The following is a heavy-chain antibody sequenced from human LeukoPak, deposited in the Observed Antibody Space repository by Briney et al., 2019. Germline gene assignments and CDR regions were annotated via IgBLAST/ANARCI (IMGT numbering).Heavy chain of an antibody. CDR3: AKVTTAGPDYYYYGMDV. J-gene: IGHJ6*02. CDR1: GFTFSDYY. D-gene: IGHD4-4*01. Sequence: GGSLRLSCAASGFTFSDYYMSWIRQAPGKGLEWVSAISGSGGSTYYADSVKGRFTISRDNSKNTLYLQMNSLRAEDTAVYYCAKVTTAGPDYYYYGMDVWGQGTTVTVSS. CDR2: ISGSGGST. V-gene: IGHV3-23*01.